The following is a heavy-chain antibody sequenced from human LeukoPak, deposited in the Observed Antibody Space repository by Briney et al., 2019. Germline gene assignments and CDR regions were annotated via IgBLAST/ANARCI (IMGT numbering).Heavy chain of an antibody. CDR3: AKDHPPGGDYGWYFDY. CDR1: GFTFSSYA. Sequence: PGGSLRLSCAASGFTFSSYAMSWVRQAPGKGLEWVSAISGSGGSTYYADSVKGRFTISRDNSKNTLYLQMNSLRAEDTAVYYCAKDHPPGGDYGWYFDYWGQGTLATVSS. J-gene: IGHJ4*02. D-gene: IGHD4-17*01. CDR2: ISGSGGST. V-gene: IGHV3-23*01.